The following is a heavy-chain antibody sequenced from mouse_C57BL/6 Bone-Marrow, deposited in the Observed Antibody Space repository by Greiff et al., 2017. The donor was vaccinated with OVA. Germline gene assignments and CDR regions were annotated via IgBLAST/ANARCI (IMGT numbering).Heavy chain of an antibody. CDR3: TKGIYYDYDDGFDD. CDR2: IDPETGGT. V-gene: IGHV1-15*01. CDR1: GYTFTDYE. D-gene: IGHD2-4*01. Sequence: QVQLKESGAELVRPGASVTLSCKASGYTFTDYEMHWVKQTPVHGLEWIGAIDPETGGTAYNQKFKGKAILTADKSSSTAYMELRSLTSEDSAVYYCTKGIYYDYDDGFDDWGQGTTLTVSS. J-gene: IGHJ2*01.